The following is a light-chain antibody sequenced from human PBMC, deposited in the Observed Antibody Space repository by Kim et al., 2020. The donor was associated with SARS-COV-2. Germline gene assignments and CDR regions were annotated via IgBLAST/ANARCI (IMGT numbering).Light chain of an antibody. CDR1: ESVGRN. CDR3: QQYDDWPPWT. CDR2: DAS. J-gene: IGKJ1*01. Sequence: SPGGRATLSRGASESVGRNVAWYQQKPGQAPRLLIYDASTRATGIPARFSGSGSGTEFTLTISSLQSEDLAVYCCQQYDDWPPWTFGQGTKVDIK. V-gene: IGKV3-15*01.